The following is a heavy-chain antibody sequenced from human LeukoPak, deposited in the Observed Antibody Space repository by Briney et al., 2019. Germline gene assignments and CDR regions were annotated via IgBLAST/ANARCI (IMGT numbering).Heavy chain of an antibody. Sequence: KPSETLSLTCTVTGGSISSSSYYWGWIRQPPGKGLEWIGTIYYSGSTYYNPSLKSRVTISVDTSKNQFSLKLSSVTAADTAVYYCARDTRIEWLRFLDYWGQGVLVTVSS. CDR3: ARDTRIEWLRFLDY. D-gene: IGHD5-12*01. V-gene: IGHV4-39*07. J-gene: IGHJ4*02. CDR1: GGSISSSSYY. CDR2: IYYSGST.